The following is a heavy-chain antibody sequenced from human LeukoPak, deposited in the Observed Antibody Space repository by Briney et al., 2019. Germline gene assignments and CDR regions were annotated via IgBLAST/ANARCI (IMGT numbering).Heavy chain of an antibody. CDR1: GGSFSGYY. J-gene: IGHJ4*02. Sequence: ASETLSLTCAVYGGSFSGYYWSWIRQPPGKGLEWIGEINHSGSTNYNPSLKSRVTISVDTSKNQFSLKLSSVTAADTAVYYCARQTLGYCSGGSCRGLDYWGQGTLVTVSS. CDR3: ARQTLGYCSGGSCRGLDY. V-gene: IGHV4-34*01. CDR2: INHSGST. D-gene: IGHD2-15*01.